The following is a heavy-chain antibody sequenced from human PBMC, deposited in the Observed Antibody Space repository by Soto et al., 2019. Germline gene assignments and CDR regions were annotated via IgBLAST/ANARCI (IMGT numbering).Heavy chain of an antibody. CDR1: GFTFSTYG. D-gene: IGHD3-10*01. CDR3: AREEHGSWRIYY. J-gene: IGHJ4*02. CDR2: IWYDGSNK. V-gene: IGHV3-33*01. Sequence: QVQLVESGGGVVQPGRSLRLSCAASGFTFSTYGMHCVRPAPGKGRGWVAVIWYDGSNKYSADSVKGRFTISRDNSKNTLSLQMNSLRVEDTAVYYCAREEHGSWRIYYWGQGTRVTVSS.